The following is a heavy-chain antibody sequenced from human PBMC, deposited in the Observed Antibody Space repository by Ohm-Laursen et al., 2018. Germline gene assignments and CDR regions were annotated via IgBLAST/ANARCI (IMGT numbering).Heavy chain of an antibody. CDR3: ARHPPGIQIYNFDY. D-gene: IGHD2-21*02. CDR2: INHSGST. CDR1: GGSFSGYY. Sequence: SETLSLTCAVYGGSFSGYYWSWIRQPPGKGLEWIGEINHSGSTNYNPSLKSRVTISVDTSKNQFSLKLSSVTAADTAVYYCARHPPGIQIYNFDYWGQGTLVTVSS. J-gene: IGHJ4*02. V-gene: IGHV4-34*01.